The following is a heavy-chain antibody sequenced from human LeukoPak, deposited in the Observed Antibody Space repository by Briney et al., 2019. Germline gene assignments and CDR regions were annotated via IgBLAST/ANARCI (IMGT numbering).Heavy chain of an antibody. CDR1: GGSFSGYY. D-gene: IGHD2-15*01. V-gene: IGHV4-59*08. CDR2: IYYSGST. CDR3: VAGTRIGVFNH. J-gene: IGHJ4*02. Sequence: PSETLSLTCAVYGGSFSGYYWSWIRQPPGKGLEWIGYIYYSGSTNCNPSLKSRVTISVDTSKNQFSLKLSSVTAADTAVYYCVAGTRIGVFNHWGQGTLVTVSS.